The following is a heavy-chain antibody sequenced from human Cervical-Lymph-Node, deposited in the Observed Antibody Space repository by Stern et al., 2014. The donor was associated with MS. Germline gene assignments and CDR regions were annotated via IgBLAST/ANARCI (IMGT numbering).Heavy chain of an antibody. D-gene: IGHD5-18*01. CDR2: INTNTGNS. CDR1: GYTLTNYP. J-gene: IGHJ4*02. V-gene: IGHV7-4-1*02. CDR3: ARDFVDTAMITRSDYLDC. Sequence: QVQLVQSGSELKKPGASVKVSCKASGYTLTNYPMNWVRQAPGQGLEWMGWINTNTGNSTYAQGFTGRFVFSLETSVSTAYLQISSLKAEDTAVYYCARDFVDTAMITRSDYLDCWGQGTLVTVSS.